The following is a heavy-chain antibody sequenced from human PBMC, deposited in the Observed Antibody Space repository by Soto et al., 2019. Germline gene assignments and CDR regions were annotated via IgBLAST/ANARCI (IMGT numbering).Heavy chain of an antibody. J-gene: IGHJ6*02. CDR3: ARKGADYYVSSGYYYAHYYYGMDV. D-gene: IGHD3-22*01. CDR1: GYSFTSYW. CDR2: IYPGDSDT. Sequence: GEFLKSCCKGSGYSFTSYWIGWVRQMPGRGLERMGIIYPGDSDTRYRPSFQGQVIISADKSISTAYVQWSMLKAADTVMYWCARKGADYYVSSGYYYAHYYYGMDVWGQGTTVTVSS. V-gene: IGHV5-51*03.